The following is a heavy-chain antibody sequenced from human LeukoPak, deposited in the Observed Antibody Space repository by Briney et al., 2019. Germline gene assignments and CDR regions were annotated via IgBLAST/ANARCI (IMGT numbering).Heavy chain of an antibody. CDR3: ARHSPRYSSSWYVPESGFDP. D-gene: IGHD6-13*01. J-gene: IGHJ5*02. CDR1: GGSISSSSYY. V-gene: IGHV4-39*01. CDR2: IYYSGST. Sequence: PSETLSLTCAVSGGSISSSSYYWGWIRQPPGKGLERIGSIYYSGSTYYNPSIKSRVTISVDTSKNQFSLKLSSVTAADTAVYYCARHSPRYSSSWYVPESGFDPWGQGTLVTVSS.